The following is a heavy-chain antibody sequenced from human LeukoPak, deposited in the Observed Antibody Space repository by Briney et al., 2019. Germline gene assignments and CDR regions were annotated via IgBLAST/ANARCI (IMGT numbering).Heavy chain of an antibody. D-gene: IGHD3-22*01. Sequence: GGSLRLSCAASGFTFSDSYMSWIRQVPGKGLEWISYISSSGGTIYYADSVKGRFTISRDNSNNTLYLQMNSLRAEDTAVYYCAKDNYYDTSGYCDYWGQGTLVTVSS. CDR1: GFTFSDSY. V-gene: IGHV3-11*01. J-gene: IGHJ4*02. CDR3: AKDNYYDTSGYCDY. CDR2: ISSSGGTI.